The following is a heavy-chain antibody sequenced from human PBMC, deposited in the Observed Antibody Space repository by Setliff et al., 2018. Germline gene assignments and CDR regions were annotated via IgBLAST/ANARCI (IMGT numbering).Heavy chain of an antibody. V-gene: IGHV4-39*01. J-gene: IGHJ4*02. CDR1: GVSISANHY. CDR3: ARHWDFCGGNCPHNSIDY. D-gene: IGHD2-21*01. CDR2: ISYGGKT. Sequence: SETLSLTCTVSGVSISANHYWGWIRQPPGKGLGGFGSISYGGKTYYTPSLNSRVTISADKSKNQLSVRLNSVTAADTAVYYCARHWDFCGGNCPHNSIDYWGRGALVTVSS.